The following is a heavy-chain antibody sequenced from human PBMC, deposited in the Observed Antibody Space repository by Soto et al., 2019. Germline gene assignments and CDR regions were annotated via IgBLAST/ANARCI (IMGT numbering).Heavy chain of an antibody. V-gene: IGHV3-23*01. CDR2: ISGSGGST. CDR1: VFTFSSYA. CDR3: ATPNEYSSSWYYFDY. D-gene: IGHD6-13*01. Sequence: PGGSLRLSCAASVFTFSSYAMSWVRQAPGKGLEWVSAISGSGGSTYYADSVKGRFTISRDNSKNTLYLQMNSLRAEDTAVYYCATPNEYSSSWYYFDYWGQGTLVTVSS. J-gene: IGHJ4*02.